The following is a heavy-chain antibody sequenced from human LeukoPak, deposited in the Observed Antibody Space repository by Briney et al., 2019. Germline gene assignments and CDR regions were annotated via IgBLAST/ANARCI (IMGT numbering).Heavy chain of an antibody. V-gene: IGHV3-23*01. J-gene: IGHJ4*02. CDR1: GFTFSSYG. Sequence: PGGSLRLSCAASGFTFSSYGMSWVRQAPGKGLEWVSAISGSGGSTYYADSVKGRFTISRDNSKNTLYLQMNSLRAEDTAVYYCAKDRSGYDVFDYWGQGTLVTVSS. D-gene: IGHD5-12*01. CDR3: AKDRSGYDVFDY. CDR2: ISGSGGST.